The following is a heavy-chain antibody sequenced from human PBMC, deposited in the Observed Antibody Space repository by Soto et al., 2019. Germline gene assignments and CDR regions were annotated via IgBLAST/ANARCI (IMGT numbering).Heavy chain of an antibody. CDR3: AKDTDVVVVVAATYYGMDV. V-gene: IGHV3-30*18. CDR2: ISYDGSNK. CDR1: EFTFSSYG. Sequence: GGSLRLSCAASEFTFSSYGMHWVRQAPGKGLEWVAVISYDGSNKYYADSVKGRFTISRDNSKNTLYLQMNSLRAEDTAVYYCAKDTDVVVVVAATYYGMDVWGQGTTVTVSS. J-gene: IGHJ6*02. D-gene: IGHD2-15*01.